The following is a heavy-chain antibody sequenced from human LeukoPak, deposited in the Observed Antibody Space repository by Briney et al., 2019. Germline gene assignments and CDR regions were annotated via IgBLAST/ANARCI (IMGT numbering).Heavy chain of an antibody. CDR2: IKPDGTTK. Sequence: GGSLRLSCAASGFPFGSCSMTWVRQAPEKGLEWVANIKPDGTTKFYVDSVKGRFTISRDNALNSLYLQMNSLRAEDTAIYYCARSIPYGTTWYGRSDYWGQGTLVTVSS. V-gene: IGHV3-7*03. D-gene: IGHD6-13*01. CDR3: ARSIPYGTTWYGRSDY. CDR1: GFPFGSCS. J-gene: IGHJ4*02.